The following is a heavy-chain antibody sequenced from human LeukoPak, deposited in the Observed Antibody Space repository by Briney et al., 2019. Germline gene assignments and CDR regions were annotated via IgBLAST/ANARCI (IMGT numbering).Heavy chain of an antibody. CDR1: GFTFSSYG. J-gene: IGHJ4*02. CDR3: AKDPAARWLQITSFDY. V-gene: IGHV3-30*18. CDR2: ISYDGSNK. D-gene: IGHD5-24*01. Sequence: RTGGSLRLSCAASGFTFSSYGMHWVRQAPGKGLEWVAVISYDGSNKYYADSVKGRFTISRDNSKNTLYLQMNSLRAEDTAVYYCAKDPAARWLQITSFDYWGQGTLVTVSS.